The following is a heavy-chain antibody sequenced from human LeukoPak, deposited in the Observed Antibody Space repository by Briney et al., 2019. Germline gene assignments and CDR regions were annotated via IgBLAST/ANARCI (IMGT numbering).Heavy chain of an antibody. CDR2: NNPNSGGT. Sequence: ASVKVSCKASGYTFTGYYMHWVRQAPGQGLEWMGWNNPNSGGTNYAQKFQGRVTMTRDTSISTAYMELSRLRSDDTAVYYCAGRLARHPHFDPWGQGTLVTVSS. CDR3: AGRLARHPHFDP. D-gene: IGHD6-6*01. V-gene: IGHV1-2*02. J-gene: IGHJ5*02. CDR1: GYTFTGYY.